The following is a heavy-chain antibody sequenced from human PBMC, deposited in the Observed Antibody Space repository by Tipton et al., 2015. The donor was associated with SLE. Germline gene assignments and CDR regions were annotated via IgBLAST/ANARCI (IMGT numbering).Heavy chain of an antibody. D-gene: IGHD3-3*01. Sequence: TLSLTCQVSGGSINCHYWSWIRQPPGKGLEWIGYIYYTGSTDYNPSLNSRVTISVDASKNQFSLNLNSVTAADTAVYYCARQYTIFEHWGPGTLVTVSS. J-gene: IGHJ4*02. CDR2: IYYTGST. CDR1: GGSINCHY. CDR3: ARQYTIFEH. V-gene: IGHV4-59*08.